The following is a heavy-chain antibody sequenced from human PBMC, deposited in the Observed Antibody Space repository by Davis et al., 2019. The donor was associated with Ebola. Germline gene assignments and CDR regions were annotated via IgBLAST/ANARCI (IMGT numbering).Heavy chain of an antibody. CDR1: GFTFSSYE. CDR2: ISSSGSTI. J-gene: IGHJ4*02. Sequence: PGGSLRLSCAASGFTFSSYEMNWVRQAPGKGLEWVSYISSSGSTIYYADSVKGRFTISRDNAKNSLYLQMNSLRAEDTAVYYCALRSIAVAIDYWGQGTLVTVSS. D-gene: IGHD6-19*01. V-gene: IGHV3-48*03. CDR3: ALRSIAVAIDY.